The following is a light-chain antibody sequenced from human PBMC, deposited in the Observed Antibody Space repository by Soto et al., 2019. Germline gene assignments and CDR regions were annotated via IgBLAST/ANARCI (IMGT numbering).Light chain of an antibody. CDR1: QNVSTNY. CDR2: GAS. CDR3: QQYGSSPLT. J-gene: IGKJ4*01. V-gene: IGKV3-20*01. Sequence: EIVLTTSPGTLSLAPVERATLSCRSSQNVSTNYLAWYQQKPGQAPRLLIYGASSRATGIPDRFSGSGSATDLTLTISRLEPEDFAVYYCQQYGSSPLTCGGGTKVDIK.